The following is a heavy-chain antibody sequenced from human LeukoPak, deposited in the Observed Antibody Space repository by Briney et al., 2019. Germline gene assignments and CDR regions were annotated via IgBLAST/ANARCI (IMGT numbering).Heavy chain of an antibody. CDR2: IRYDGSNK. CDR1: GFTFSSYG. J-gene: IGHJ4*02. D-gene: IGHD1-26*01. CDR3: AKEGPGNYYSAYFDS. Sequence: GGSLRLSCAASGFTFSSYGMHWVRQAPGKGLEWVAFIRYDGSNKYYADSVKGRFTISRDNTKNTLYLQMNGLRPEDTAVYYCAKEGPGNYYSAYFDSWGQGTLVTVSS. V-gene: IGHV3-30*02.